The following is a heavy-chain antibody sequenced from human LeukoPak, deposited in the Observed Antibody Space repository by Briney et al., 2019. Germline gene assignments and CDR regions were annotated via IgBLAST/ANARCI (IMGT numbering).Heavy chain of an antibody. D-gene: IGHD6-13*01. J-gene: IGHJ5*02. Sequence: ASVKVSCKASGYTFTSYGISWVRQAPGQGLEWMGWISAYNGNTNYAQKLQGRVTMTTDTSTSTAYMELRSLRSDDTAVYYCARWGIAAAGTGGDWFDPWGRGTLVTVSS. CDR3: ARWGIAAAGTGGDWFDP. CDR2: ISAYNGNT. CDR1: GYTFTSYG. V-gene: IGHV1-18*01.